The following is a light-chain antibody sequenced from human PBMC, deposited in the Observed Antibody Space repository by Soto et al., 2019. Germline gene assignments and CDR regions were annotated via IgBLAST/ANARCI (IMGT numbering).Light chain of an antibody. J-gene: IGLJ2*01. CDR1: SSNIGAGYD. V-gene: IGLV1-40*01. CDR2: GNN. Sequence: QTVVTQPPSVSGAPGQRVTISCTGSSSNIGAGYDVHWYQEFPGTAPKLLIYGNNNRPSGVPDRVSGSKSGTSASLAITGLQAEDEADYYCQSYDSSLSGPVFGGGTKLTVL. CDR3: QSYDSSLSGPV.